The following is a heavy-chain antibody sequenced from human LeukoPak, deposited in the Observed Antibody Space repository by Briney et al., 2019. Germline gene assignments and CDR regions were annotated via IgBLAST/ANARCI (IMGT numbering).Heavy chain of an antibody. Sequence: GGSLRLSCAGSGFIFSSYEMNWVRQAPGKGLEWIPYIGSSGSTIYYADSVKGRFTISRDNAKKSLYLQMNSLRAEDTAVYYCARRYCGGNCYIDYWGRGTLVTVSS. J-gene: IGHJ4*02. D-gene: IGHD2-21*02. CDR3: ARRYCGGNCYIDY. V-gene: IGHV3-48*03. CDR2: IGSSGSTI. CDR1: GFIFSSYE.